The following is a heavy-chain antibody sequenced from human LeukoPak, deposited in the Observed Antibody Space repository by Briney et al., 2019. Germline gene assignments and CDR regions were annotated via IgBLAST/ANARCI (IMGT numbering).Heavy chain of an antibody. CDR1: GGTFSSYA. D-gene: IGHD2-2*01. J-gene: IGHJ6*03. CDR3: ARTLSKYCSSTSCLYYYMGV. V-gene: IGHV1-69*05. Sequence: ASVKVSCKASGGTFSSYAISWVRQAPGQGLEWMGGIIPIFGTANYAQKFQGRVTITTDESTSTAYMELSSLRSEDTAVYYCARTLSKYCSSTSCLYYYMGVWGKGTTVTVSS. CDR2: IIPIFGTA.